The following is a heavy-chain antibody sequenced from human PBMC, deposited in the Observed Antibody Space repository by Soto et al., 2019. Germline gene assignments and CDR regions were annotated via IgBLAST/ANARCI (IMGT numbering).Heavy chain of an antibody. J-gene: IGHJ6*02. Sequence: GGSLRLSCAASGFTFSSYGMHWVRQAPGKGLEWVAVIWYDGSNKYYADSVKGRFTISRDNSKNTLYLQMNSLRAEDTAVYYCARVLYSSSWYFRNGMDVWGQGTTVTVSS. CDR3: ARVLYSSSWYFRNGMDV. CDR2: IWYDGSNK. V-gene: IGHV3-33*01. D-gene: IGHD6-13*01. CDR1: GFTFSSYG.